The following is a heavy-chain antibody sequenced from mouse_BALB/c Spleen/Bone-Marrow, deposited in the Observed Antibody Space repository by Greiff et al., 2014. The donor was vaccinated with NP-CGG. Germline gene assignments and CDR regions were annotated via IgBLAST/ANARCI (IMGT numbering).Heavy chain of an antibody. D-gene: IGHD2-3*01. J-gene: IGHJ1*01. V-gene: IGHV2-9*02. CDR3: ARVYLWYFDV. CDR1: GFSLTSYG. CDR2: IWAGGST. Sequence: VKVEESGPGLVAPSQSLSITCTVSGFSLTSYGVHWVRQPPGKGLEWLGVIWAGGSTNYNSALMSRLSISKANSKSQVFLKMNSLQTGDTAMYYCARVYLWYFDVWGAGTTVTVSS.